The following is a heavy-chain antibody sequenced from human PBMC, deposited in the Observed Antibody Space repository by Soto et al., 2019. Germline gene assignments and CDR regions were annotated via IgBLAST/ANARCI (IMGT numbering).Heavy chain of an antibody. Sequence: SVKVSCKAPGGTFSSYAISWVRQAPGQGLEWMGVIIPIFGTANYAQKFQGRVTITADESTSTAYMELSSLGSEDTAVYYCARKGYYDSSGYSRFDYWGQGTLVTVSS. D-gene: IGHD3-22*01. CDR1: GGTFSSYA. J-gene: IGHJ4*02. V-gene: IGHV1-69*13. CDR3: ARKGYYDSSGYSRFDY. CDR2: IIPIFGTA.